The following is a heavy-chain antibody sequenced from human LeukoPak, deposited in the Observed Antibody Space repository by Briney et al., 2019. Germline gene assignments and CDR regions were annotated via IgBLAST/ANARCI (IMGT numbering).Heavy chain of an antibody. CDR1: GGSISSYF. CDR3: ARVQLKTYYYDSSGFDAFDI. Sequence: SETLSLTCTVSGGSISSYFWSWIRQPPGKGLEWIGYIYYSGSTNYNPSLKSRVTISLDTSKNQFSLNLSSVTAADTAVYYCARVQLKTYYYDSSGFDAFDIWGQGTMVTVSS. J-gene: IGHJ3*02. D-gene: IGHD3-22*01. CDR2: IYYSGST. V-gene: IGHV4-59*08.